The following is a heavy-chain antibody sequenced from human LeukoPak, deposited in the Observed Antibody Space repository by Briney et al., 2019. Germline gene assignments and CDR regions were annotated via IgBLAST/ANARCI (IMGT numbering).Heavy chain of an antibody. J-gene: IGHJ4*02. CDR2: ITDTGGNT. Sequence: GGSLRLSCAASGFRFSDYAMTWVRQAPGKGPERLSSITDTGGNTYSADSRFTISRDNSKNTLYLQMNSLRVEDTAVYYCAKAPERSCNDAACYPLDYWGQGTLVTVSS. CDR3: AKAPERSCNDAACYPLDY. V-gene: IGHV3-23*01. CDR1: GFRFSDYA. D-gene: IGHD2/OR15-2a*01.